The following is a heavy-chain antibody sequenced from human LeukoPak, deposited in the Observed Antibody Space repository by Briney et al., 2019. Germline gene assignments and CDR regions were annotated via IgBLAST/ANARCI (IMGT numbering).Heavy chain of an antibody. D-gene: IGHD2-21*02. CDR3: ARGMSFSCGGDCYSDYFDY. Sequence: PGGSLRLSCAASGFTFSSYWMSWVRQAPGKGLEWVSSISSSSSYIYYADSMKGRFTISRDNAKKSLYLQMNSLRAEDTAVYYCARGMSFSCGGDCYSDYFDYWGQGTLVTVSS. CDR1: GFTFSSYW. V-gene: IGHV3-21*01. CDR2: ISSSSSYI. J-gene: IGHJ4*02.